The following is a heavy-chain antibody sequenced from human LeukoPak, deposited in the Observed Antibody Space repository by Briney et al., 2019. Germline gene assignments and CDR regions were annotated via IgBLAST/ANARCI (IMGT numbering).Heavy chain of an antibody. J-gene: IGHJ3*02. CDR3: ARTLQRLFEQGDAFDI. Sequence: PSQTLSLTCTVSGGSISSGSYYWSWIRQPAGKGLEWIGRIYTSGSTNYNPSLKSRVTISVDTSKNQFSLKLSSVTAADTAVYYCARTLQRLFEQGDAFDIWGQGTMATVSS. CDR2: IYTSGST. D-gene: IGHD1/OR15-1a*01. CDR1: GGSISSGSYY. V-gene: IGHV4-61*02.